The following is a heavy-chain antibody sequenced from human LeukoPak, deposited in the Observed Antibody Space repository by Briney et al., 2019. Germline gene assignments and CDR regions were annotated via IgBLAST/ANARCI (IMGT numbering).Heavy chain of an antibody. J-gene: IGHJ4*02. CDR3: AKDRGGGFDS. CDR1: GFTFSSYA. D-gene: IGHD3-16*01. CDR2: ITDGFST. Sequence: GRSLRLSCAASGFTFSSYAMSWVRQAPGKGLEWVSSITDGFSTHSADSVKGRFTISRDNSKNTLYLQMNSLRAEDTAVYYCAKDRGGGFDSWGQGTLVTVSA. V-gene: IGHV3-23*01.